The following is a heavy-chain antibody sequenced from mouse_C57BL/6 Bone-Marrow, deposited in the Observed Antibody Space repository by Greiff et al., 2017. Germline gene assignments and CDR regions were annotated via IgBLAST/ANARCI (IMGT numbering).Heavy chain of an antibody. V-gene: IGHV5-4*01. Sequence: EVKVVESGGGLVKPGGSLKLSCAASGFTFSSYAMSWVRQTPEKRLEWVATISDGGSYTYYPDNVKGRFTISRDNAKNNLYLQMSHLKSEDTAMYYCARDLDYYGSSWYFDVWGTGTTVTVSS. J-gene: IGHJ1*03. CDR2: ISDGGSYT. CDR3: ARDLDYYGSSWYFDV. D-gene: IGHD1-1*01. CDR1: GFTFSSYA.